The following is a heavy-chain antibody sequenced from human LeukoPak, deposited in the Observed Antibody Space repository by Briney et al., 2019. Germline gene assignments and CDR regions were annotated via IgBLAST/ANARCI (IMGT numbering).Heavy chain of an antibody. V-gene: IGHV1-8*01. D-gene: IGHD2-15*01. CDR3: ARAHCSGGSCSFDY. CDR2: MNLNSGNT. J-gene: IGHJ4*02. CDR1: GYTFTSYG. Sequence: ASVKVSCKAAGYTFTSYGINWVRQATGQGLEWMGCMNLNSGNTGYEQKFQGRVAMIRVASISTAYMELTSLRSEDTAMYYCARAHCSGGSCSFDYWGQGTLVTVSS.